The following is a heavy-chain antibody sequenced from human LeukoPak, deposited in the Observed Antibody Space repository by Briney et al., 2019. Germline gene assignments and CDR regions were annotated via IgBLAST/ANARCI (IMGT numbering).Heavy chain of an antibody. V-gene: IGHV4-61*09. CDR1: GGSISSGSYY. J-gene: IGHJ3*02. CDR3: ARGVIVDLGDAFDI. Sequence: SETLSLTCTVSGGSISSGSYYWSWIRQPAGKGLEWIGHIYTSGSTNYNPSLKSRVTISVDTSKNQFSLKLSSVSAADTAVYYCARGVIVDLGDAFDIWGRGTMVSVSS. D-gene: IGHD1-26*01. CDR2: IYTSGST.